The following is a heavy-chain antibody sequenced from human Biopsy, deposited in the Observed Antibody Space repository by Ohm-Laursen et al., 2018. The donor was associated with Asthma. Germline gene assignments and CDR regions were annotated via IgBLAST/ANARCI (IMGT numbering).Heavy chain of an antibody. CDR1: GFSFGDFF. CDR2: ISSSGSTK. J-gene: IGHJ6*02. V-gene: IGHV3-11*01. D-gene: IGHD6-13*01. CDR3: ARVLESSSRGLFYFFTLDV. Sequence: SRRLSCAASGFSFGDFFMTGVRQAPGKGLEGVASISSSGSTKYPSESVLGRCTISRDNTQKSMTLELRSLRVEDTAIYYCARVLESSSRGLFYFFTLDVWGQGTPVTVSS.